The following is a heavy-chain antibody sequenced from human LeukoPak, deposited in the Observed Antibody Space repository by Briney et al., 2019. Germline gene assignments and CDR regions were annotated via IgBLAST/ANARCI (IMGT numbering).Heavy chain of an antibody. Sequence: PGGSLRLSCAASGFTFSTYSMNWVRQPPGKGLEWIGEINHSGSTNYNPSLKSRVTISVDTSKNQFSLKLSSVTAADTAVYYCARQVVGALDVWGKGTTVTISS. CDR3: ARQVVGALDV. D-gene: IGHD1-26*01. J-gene: IGHJ6*04. CDR1: GFTFSTYS. CDR2: INHSGST. V-gene: IGHV4-34*01.